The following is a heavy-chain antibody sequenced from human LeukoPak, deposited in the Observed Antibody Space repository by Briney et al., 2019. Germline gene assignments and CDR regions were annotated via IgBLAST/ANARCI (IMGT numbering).Heavy chain of an antibody. D-gene: IGHD3-3*01. Sequence: ASVKVSCKASGYTFTGYYMHWVRQAPGQGLEWMGWINPNSGGTNYAQKFQGRVTMTRDTSISTAYRELSRLRSDDTAVYYCASVSVLEWLPKDYWGQGTLVTVSS. J-gene: IGHJ4*02. CDR3: ASVSVLEWLPKDY. CDR1: GYTFTGYY. V-gene: IGHV1-2*02. CDR2: INPNSGGT.